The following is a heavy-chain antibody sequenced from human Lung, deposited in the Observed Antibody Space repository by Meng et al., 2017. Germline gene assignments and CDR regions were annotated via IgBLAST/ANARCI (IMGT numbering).Heavy chain of an antibody. J-gene: IGHJ4*02. D-gene: IGHD2-21*02. V-gene: IGHV1-3*01. CDR2: INAGNGNT. Sequence: VQLGSSGVEVKKPGASVKVSCKASGYTLTSYAMHWVRQAPGQRLEWMGWINAGNGNTKYSQKFQGRVTITRDTSASTAYMELSSLRSEDTAVYYCARGDYCGGDCYWFDYWGQGTLVTVSS. CDR3: ARGDYCGGDCYWFDY. CDR1: GYTLTSYA.